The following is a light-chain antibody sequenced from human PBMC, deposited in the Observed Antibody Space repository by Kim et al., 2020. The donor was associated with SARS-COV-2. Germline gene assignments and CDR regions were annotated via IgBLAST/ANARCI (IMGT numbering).Light chain of an antibody. CDR1: QDISNY. Sequence: SATVGDRVTITCQASQDISNYLNWYQQKPGKAPKLLIYDASNLETGVPSRFSGSGSGTDFTLTIISLQPEDFATYYCQQANSFPYSFGQGTKLEI. CDR2: DAS. J-gene: IGKJ2*03. CDR3: QQANSFPYS. V-gene: IGKV1-33*01.